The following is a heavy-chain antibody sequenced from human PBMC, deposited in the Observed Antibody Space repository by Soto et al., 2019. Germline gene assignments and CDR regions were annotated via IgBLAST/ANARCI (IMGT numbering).Heavy chain of an antibody. J-gene: IGHJ4*02. CDR2: INAYNGYT. D-gene: IGHD3-22*01. CDR1: GYTFSDFG. Sequence: ASVKVSCKAPGYTFSDFGISWVRRAPGQGLEWMGWINAYNGYTNYAQKLQGRVTMTTDSSTSTASMELRSLTSDDTAVYYCERERESGYYDGFDYWGPGTLVTVS. V-gene: IGHV1-18*04. CDR3: ERERESGYYDGFDY.